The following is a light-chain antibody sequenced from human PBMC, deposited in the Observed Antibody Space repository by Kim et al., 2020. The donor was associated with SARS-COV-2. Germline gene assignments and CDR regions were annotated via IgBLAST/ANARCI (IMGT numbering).Light chain of an antibody. CDR2: RNN. CDR1: SNNVGHER. J-gene: IGLJ3*02. V-gene: IGLV10-54*01. CDR3: SAWDSSLSVWV. Sequence: THTCTGHSNNVGHERAAWLQQHQGRPPKLLAYRNNDRPSGISERLSASRSGNTASLTITGLQPEDEADYYCSAWDSSLSVWVFGGGTQLTVL.